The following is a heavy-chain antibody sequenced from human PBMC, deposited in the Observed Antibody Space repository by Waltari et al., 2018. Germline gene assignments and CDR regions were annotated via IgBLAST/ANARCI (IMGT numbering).Heavy chain of an antibody. CDR2: ARDRPNSYTT. Sequence: QLVESGGGLVQPGGSLRLSCVGSGFTFGDHYFDWVRQAPGKGLDWVGRARDRPNSYTTEYAASVKNRFTISRDDSKNSLFLQMNNLKSEDTAMYYCARAYTGSPISRVFALDVWGQGTMVTVSS. J-gene: IGHJ3*01. CDR3: ARAYTGSPISRVFALDV. V-gene: IGHV3-72*01. CDR1: GFTFGDHY. D-gene: IGHD1-26*01.